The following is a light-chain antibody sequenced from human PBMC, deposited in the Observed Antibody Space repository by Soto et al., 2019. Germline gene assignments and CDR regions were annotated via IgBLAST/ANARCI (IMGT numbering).Light chain of an antibody. V-gene: IGLV4-69*01. Sequence: QPVLTQSPSASASLGGSVKLTCTLTSGHSNDAIAWHQQQPERGPRYLMKVNTDGSHTKGDGIPDRFSGSSSGAERYLTISSLQSEDEADYYCQTWGTGIQVFGGGTKLTVL. CDR1: SGHSNDA. CDR3: QTWGTGIQV. CDR2: VNTDGSH. J-gene: IGLJ3*02.